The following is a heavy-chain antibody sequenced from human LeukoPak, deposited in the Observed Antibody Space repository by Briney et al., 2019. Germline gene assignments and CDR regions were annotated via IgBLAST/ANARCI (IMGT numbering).Heavy chain of an antibody. D-gene: IGHD6-19*01. Sequence: PGGSLRLSCAVSGFTFSSYGMHWVRQTPGKGLEWVAFIEYDGSDKFYADSLKGRFTISRDNSKNTLYLQMSSLRADDTAVYYCTITPSSGLDYWGQGTLVTVSS. CDR1: GFTFSSYG. V-gene: IGHV3-30*02. J-gene: IGHJ4*02. CDR3: TITPSSGLDY. CDR2: IEYDGSDK.